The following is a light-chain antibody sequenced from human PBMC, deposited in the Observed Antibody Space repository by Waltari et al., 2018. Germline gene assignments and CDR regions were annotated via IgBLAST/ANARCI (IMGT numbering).Light chain of an antibody. CDR1: SSSIGAGYD. V-gene: IGLV1-40*01. J-gene: IGLJ2*01. CDR2: ADT. Sequence: QSVLTPPPSVSGALGQTITISCTGSSSSIGAGYDVHWYQQFPGTAPKVVIYADTHRPSGVPDRFSGSKSGNSASLSITGLQAGDEADYYCQSYDSSVTLFGGGTKLTVL. CDR3: QSYDSSVTL.